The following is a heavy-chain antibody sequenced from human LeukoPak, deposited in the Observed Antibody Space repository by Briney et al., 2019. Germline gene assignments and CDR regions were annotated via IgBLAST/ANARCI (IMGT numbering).Heavy chain of an antibody. Sequence: GGALRLSCAASGFAFSSYAMSWVRQAPGKGLEWVSYISSSSSTIYYADSVKGRFTISRDNAKNSLYLQMNSLRAEDTAVYYCASDAPYYYDSRYFDYWGQGTLVTVSS. CDR3: ASDAPYYYDSRYFDY. D-gene: IGHD3-22*01. CDR1: GFAFSSYA. J-gene: IGHJ4*02. CDR2: ISSSSSTI. V-gene: IGHV3-48*01.